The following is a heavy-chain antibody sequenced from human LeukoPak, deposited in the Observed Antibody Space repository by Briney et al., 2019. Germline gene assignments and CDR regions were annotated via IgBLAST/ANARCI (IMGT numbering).Heavy chain of an antibody. CDR2: ISAYNGNT. Sequence: ASVTVSCKASGYTFTSYGISWVRQAPGQGREWMGWISAYNGNTNYAQKLQGRVTMTTDTSTSTAYMELRSLRSDDTAVYYCARDRYSGYDFAFDIWGQGTMVTVSS. CDR3: ARDRYSGYDFAFDI. J-gene: IGHJ3*02. D-gene: IGHD5-12*01. CDR1: GYTFTSYG. V-gene: IGHV1-18*01.